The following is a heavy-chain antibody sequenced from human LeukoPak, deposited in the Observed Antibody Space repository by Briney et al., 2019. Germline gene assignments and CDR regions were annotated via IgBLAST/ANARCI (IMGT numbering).Heavy chain of an antibody. CDR3: ARDRSISGVVTIDF. D-gene: IGHD3-3*01. J-gene: IGHJ4*02. CDR1: GFSFSNSW. Sequence: GGSLRLSCAASGFSFSNSWMTWVRQSPGKGLEWVANIKQDGSETYYVDSVMGRFTISRLNAKNSVYLQMNSLRAEDTAVYYCARDRSISGVVTIDFWVQGTLVTVSS. CDR2: IKQDGSET. V-gene: IGHV3-7*01.